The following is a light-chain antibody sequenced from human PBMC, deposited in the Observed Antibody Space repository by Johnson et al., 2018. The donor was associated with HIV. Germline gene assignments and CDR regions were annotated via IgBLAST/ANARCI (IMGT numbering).Light chain of an antibody. J-gene: IGLJ1*01. CDR1: SSDMGHYA. V-gene: IGLV1-51*02. Sequence: LTQPPSVSAAPGQKVTISCSGSSSDMGHYAVSWYQELPGTAPKLLIYENNKRPSGIPDRFSASKSGSSATLGITGLQTGDEADYYCATWDSSLSAYVFGPGTKVTIL. CDR2: ENN. CDR3: ATWDSSLSAYV.